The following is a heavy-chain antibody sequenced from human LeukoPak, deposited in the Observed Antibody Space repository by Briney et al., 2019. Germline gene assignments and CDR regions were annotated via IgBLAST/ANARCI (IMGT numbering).Heavy chain of an antibody. CDR2: INPNSGDT. J-gene: IGHJ4*02. CDR3: ARDLIVGASLDY. Sequence: ASAKVSCKASGYTFTGYYMYWVRQAPGQGLEWMGWINPNSGDTNYAQKFQGRVTMTREMSISTAYMELSRLRSDDTAVYYCARDLIVGASLDYWGQGTLVTVSS. V-gene: IGHV1-2*02. CDR1: GYTFTGYY. D-gene: IGHD1-26*01.